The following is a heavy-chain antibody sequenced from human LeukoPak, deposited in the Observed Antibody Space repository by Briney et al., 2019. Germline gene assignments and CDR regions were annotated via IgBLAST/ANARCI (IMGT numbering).Heavy chain of an antibody. D-gene: IGHD4-17*01. Sequence: SSETLSLTCTVSGGSSSSYYWSWIRQPPGKGLEWIGYIYYSGSTIYNPSLKSRVIISVDTSKKQFSLKLNSVTAADTAVYYCARGDDHDYGDLYFDYWGQGTLVTVSS. CDR1: GGSSSSYY. J-gene: IGHJ4*02. V-gene: IGHV4-59*01. CDR3: ARGDDHDYGDLYFDY. CDR2: IYYSGST.